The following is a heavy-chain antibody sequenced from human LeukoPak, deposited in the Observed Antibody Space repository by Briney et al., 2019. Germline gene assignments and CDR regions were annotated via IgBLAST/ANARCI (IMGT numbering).Heavy chain of an antibody. D-gene: IGHD3-10*01. Sequence: PGGSLRLSCAASGFNFISCWMSWVRQAPGKGLEWVANINEDGSEKYYVDSVKGRFTISRDNAKNSVSLQMNSLRAEDTAVYYCARIYLKQASASWGQGTLVTVSS. CDR2: INEDGSEK. V-gene: IGHV3-7*01. CDR1: GFNFISCW. CDR3: ARIYLKQASAS. J-gene: IGHJ5*02.